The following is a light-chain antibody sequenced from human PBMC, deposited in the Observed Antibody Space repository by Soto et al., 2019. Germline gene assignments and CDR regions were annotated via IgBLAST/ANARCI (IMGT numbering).Light chain of an antibody. CDR1: QSVKSNY. CDR3: QHYDGSPRT. CDR2: GVF. V-gene: IGKV3-20*01. J-gene: IGKJ2*01. Sequence: ETVLTQSPGTVSLSPGERATLSCTTSQSVKSNYLAWYQQKPGQAPRLLIYGVFNRATGIPDRFRGSGSGTDFTLTISGLEPEDSAVYYCQHYDGSPRTFGQGPNLEI.